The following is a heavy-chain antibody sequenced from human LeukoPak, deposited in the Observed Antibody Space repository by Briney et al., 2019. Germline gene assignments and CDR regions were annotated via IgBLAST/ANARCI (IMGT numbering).Heavy chain of an antibody. Sequence: GGSLRLSCAASGFTFSSYAMSWVRQAPGKGLEWVSAISGSGGSTYYADSVKGRFTISRDNSKNTLYLQMNSLRAEDTAVYYCARVGGPPGPRRFDWLLEAFDYWGQGTLVTVSS. V-gene: IGHV3-23*01. CDR3: ARVGGPPGPRRFDWLLEAFDY. CDR2: ISGSGGST. CDR1: GFTFSSYA. D-gene: IGHD3-9*01. J-gene: IGHJ4*02.